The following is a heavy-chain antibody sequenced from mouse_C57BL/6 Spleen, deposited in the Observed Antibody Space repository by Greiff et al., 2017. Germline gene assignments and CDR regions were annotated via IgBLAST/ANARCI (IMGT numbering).Heavy chain of an antibody. J-gene: IGHJ4*01. CDR3: ARGDYYAMDY. CDR1: GYSFTGYY. Sequence: VQLQQSGPELVKPGASVKISCKASGYSFTGYYMNWVKQSPEKSLEWIGEINPSTGGTTYTQKFKAKATLTVDKSSSTAYMQLKSLTSEDSAVYYCARGDYYAMDYWGQGTSVTVSS. V-gene: IGHV1-42*01. CDR2: INPSTGGT.